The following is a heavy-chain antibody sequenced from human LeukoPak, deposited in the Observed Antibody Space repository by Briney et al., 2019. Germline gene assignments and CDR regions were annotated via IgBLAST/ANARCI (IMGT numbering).Heavy chain of an antibody. CDR2: ISGSRGST. V-gene: IGHV3-23*01. CDR1: GFTFSSYA. CDR3: AKDRIAAARTGAFDI. Sequence: GGSLRLSCAASGFTFSSYAMSWVRQAPGKGLEWVSAISGSRGSTYYAGSVKGRFTISRDNSKNTLYLQMNSLRAEDTAVYYCAKDRIAAARTGAFDIWGQGTMVTVSS. D-gene: IGHD6-13*01. J-gene: IGHJ3*02.